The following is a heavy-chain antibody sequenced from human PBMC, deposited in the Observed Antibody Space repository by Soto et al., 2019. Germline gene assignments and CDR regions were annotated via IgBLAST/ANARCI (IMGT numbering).Heavy chain of an antibody. J-gene: IGHJ4*02. CDR3: ATSYGSGYRAFDF. D-gene: IGHD3-10*01. Sequence: QVQLVQSGAEVKRPGSSVKVSCKASGDTFNFYSINWVRQAPGLGLEWMGRVNPILSMSNYSQRFQGRGTMTADKSTSTAYMELSGFRSEDTAIYYCATSYGSGYRAFDFWGQGALVTVSS. V-gene: IGHV1-69*04. CDR2: VNPILSMS. CDR1: GDTFNFYS.